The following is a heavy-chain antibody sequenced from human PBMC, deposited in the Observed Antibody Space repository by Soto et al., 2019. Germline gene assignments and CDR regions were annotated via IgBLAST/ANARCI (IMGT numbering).Heavy chain of an antibody. D-gene: IGHD6-6*01. CDR2: IYWDDDK. CDR1: GFSLSTSGLD. CDR3: AHRRPYSNSPEYFFDY. J-gene: IGHJ4*02. Sequence: QITLKESGPTLVKPTQTLTLTCTFSGFSLSTSGLDVGWIRQPPGEALEWLALIYWDDDKRYKPSLKSRLTITKGTSRHQVVLTMTNMDPLETATYYCAHRRPYSNSPEYFFDYWGQGTLVTVSS. V-gene: IGHV2-5*02.